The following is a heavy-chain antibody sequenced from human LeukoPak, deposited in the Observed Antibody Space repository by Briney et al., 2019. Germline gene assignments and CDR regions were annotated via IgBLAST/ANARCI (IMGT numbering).Heavy chain of an antibody. Sequence: SETLSLTCTVSGGSISSSSYYWGWIRQPPGKGLEWIGSIYYSGSTYYNLFLKSRVTISVDTSKNQFSLKLSSVTAADTAVYYCARHGITMVRGVVPVDWFDPWGQRTLVTVSS. CDR3: ARHGITMVRGVVPVDWFDP. D-gene: IGHD3-10*01. V-gene: IGHV4-39*01. CDR1: GGSISSSSYY. J-gene: IGHJ5*02. CDR2: IYYSGST.